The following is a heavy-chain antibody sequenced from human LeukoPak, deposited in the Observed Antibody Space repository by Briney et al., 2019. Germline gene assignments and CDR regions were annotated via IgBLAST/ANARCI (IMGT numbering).Heavy chain of an antibody. CDR2: IYYSWST. J-gene: IGHJ3*02. CDR1: GGSISSYN. Sequence: SETLSLTCTVPGGSISSYNWSWIGQPPGKGRELIVYIYYSWSTNYNPSLQSRVTISVDPSKNQFSLKLSSVTAADTAVYYCASLRGGNDAFDIWGQGTMVTVSS. V-gene: IGHV4-59*08. D-gene: IGHD4-23*01. CDR3: ASLRGGNDAFDI.